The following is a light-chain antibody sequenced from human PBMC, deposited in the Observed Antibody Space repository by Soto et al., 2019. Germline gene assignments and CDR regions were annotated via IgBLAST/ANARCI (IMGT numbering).Light chain of an antibody. J-gene: IGKJ4*01. Sequence: PGEVATLSCRASQSVSSSYLAWYQHKPGQAPRLLIYGASGRASGIPDRFSGSGSGTDFTLTISRLEPEDFAVYYCQQYGSSPLTFGGGTKVDNK. CDR1: QSVSSSY. V-gene: IGKV3-20*01. CDR2: GAS. CDR3: QQYGSSPLT.